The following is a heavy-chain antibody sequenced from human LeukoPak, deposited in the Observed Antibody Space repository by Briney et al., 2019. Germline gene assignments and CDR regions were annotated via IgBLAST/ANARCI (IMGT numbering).Heavy chain of an antibody. CDR2: ISISGGST. CDR3: AKDPGGLWLFDY. CDR1: GFTFSSYA. V-gene: IGHV3-23*01. D-gene: IGHD4/OR15-4a*01. J-gene: IGHJ4*02. Sequence: GGSLRLSCAASGFTFSSYAMSWVRQAPGKGLEWVSAISISGGSTYYANSVKGRFTISRDNVKNTLYLQMNSLRAEDTAVYYCAKDPGGLWLFDYWGQGTLVTVSS.